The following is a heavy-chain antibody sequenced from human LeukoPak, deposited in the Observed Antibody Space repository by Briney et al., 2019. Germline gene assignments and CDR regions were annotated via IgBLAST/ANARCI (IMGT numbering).Heavy chain of an antibody. CDR2: IRGSGVST. J-gene: IGHJ4*02. CDR1: GFTFKNYD. CDR3: ALLGGKLPWRIDY. V-gene: IGHV3-23*01. D-gene: IGHD3-16*01. Sequence: GGSPRLSCEASGFTFKNYDMTWVRQAPGKGLEWVSGIRGSGVSTSYADSVKGRFTISRDNSKNMLYLFMDNLRAEDTAVYYCALLGGKLPWRIDYWGQGTRVTVSS.